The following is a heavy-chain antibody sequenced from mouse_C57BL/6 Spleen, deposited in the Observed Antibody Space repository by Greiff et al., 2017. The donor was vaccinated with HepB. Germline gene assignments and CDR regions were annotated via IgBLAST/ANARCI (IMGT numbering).Heavy chain of an antibody. D-gene: IGHD1-1*01. CDR3: ARGTTVGQGAMDY. Sequence: QVQLQQPGAELVRPGSSVKLSCKASGYTFTSYWMHWVKQRPIQGLEWIGNIDPSDSETHYNQKFKDKATLTVDKSSSTAYMQLSSLTSEDSAVYYCARGTTVGQGAMDYWGQGTSVTVSS. CDR2: IDPSDSET. V-gene: IGHV1-52*01. CDR1: GYTFTSYW. J-gene: IGHJ4*01.